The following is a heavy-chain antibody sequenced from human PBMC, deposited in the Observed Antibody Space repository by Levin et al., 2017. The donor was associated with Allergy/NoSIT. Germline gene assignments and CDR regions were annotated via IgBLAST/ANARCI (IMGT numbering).Heavy chain of an antibody. J-gene: IGHJ3*02. CDR2: ISRSGSYI. CDR3: AREDRGYCSGGGCTTPHDI. D-gene: IGHD2-15*01. V-gene: IGHV3-21*01. CDR1: GFTFSNYN. Sequence: GGSLRLSCAASGFTFSNYNMNWVRQAPGKGLEWVSSISRSGSYIYYADSVKGRFTISRDNAKNSLSLQMNSLRAEDTAVYYCAREDRGYCSGGGCTTPHDIWGQGTMVTVSS.